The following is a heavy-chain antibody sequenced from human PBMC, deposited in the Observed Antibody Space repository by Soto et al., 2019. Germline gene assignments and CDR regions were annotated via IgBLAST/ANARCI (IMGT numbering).Heavy chain of an antibody. CDR3: AKNGDFWSWGMDV. V-gene: IGHV3-23*01. CDR2: ISSSGDAT. J-gene: IGHJ6*02. CDR1: GFTFSTSA. D-gene: IGHD3-3*01. Sequence: GWSLILSCAASGFTFSTSAMTWVRQAPGKGLEWVSIISSSGDATYYLDSVKGLFTISRDNSRNTLHLQMNSLRAEDAAVYFCAKNGDFWSWGMDVWGQGTTVTVSS.